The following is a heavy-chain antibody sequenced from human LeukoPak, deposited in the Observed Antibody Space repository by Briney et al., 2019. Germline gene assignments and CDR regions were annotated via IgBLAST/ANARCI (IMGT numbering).Heavy chain of an antibody. D-gene: IGHD3-9*01. V-gene: IGHV4-39*07. CDR3: ARDHHQTGHDY. CDR2: IFYSGST. Sequence: PSETLSLTCTVSSGSISNSNYYWGWIPQPPGKGQEWIGSIFYSGSTYYNPSLKSRVTISVDTSKNQFSLKLSSVTAADTAVYYCARDHHQTGHDYWGQGTLVTVSS. CDR1: SGSISNSNYY. J-gene: IGHJ4*02.